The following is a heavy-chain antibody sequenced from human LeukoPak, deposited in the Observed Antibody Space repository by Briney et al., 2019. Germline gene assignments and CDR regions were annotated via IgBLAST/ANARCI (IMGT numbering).Heavy chain of an antibody. CDR3: AKGDCSSTTCYPAGDWFDS. CDR1: GFTFSSYA. CDR2: ISYDGSIK. J-gene: IGHJ5*01. Sequence: GGSLRLSCAASGFTFSSYAMHWVRQAPGKGLEWVAVISYDGSIKYYADSVKGRFTISRDNSKNTLSLQMNNLRPEDTAVYYCAKGDCSSTTCYPAGDWFDSWGQGTLVTVSS. V-gene: IGHV3-30*04. D-gene: IGHD2-2*01.